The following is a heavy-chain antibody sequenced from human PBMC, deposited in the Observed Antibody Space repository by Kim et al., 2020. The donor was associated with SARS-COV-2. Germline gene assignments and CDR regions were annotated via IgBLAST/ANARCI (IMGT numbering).Heavy chain of an antibody. V-gene: IGHV3-30*02. CDR3: AKSFRGVGYCTSTSCPGLDS. D-gene: IGHD2-2*01. Sequence: RFTISRDNSKNTLYLQMNSLKTEDTAVYYCAKSFRGVGYCTSTSCPGLDSWGQGTLVTVSS. J-gene: IGHJ5*01.